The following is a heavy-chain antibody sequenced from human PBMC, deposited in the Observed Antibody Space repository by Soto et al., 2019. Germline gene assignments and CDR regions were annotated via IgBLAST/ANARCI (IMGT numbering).Heavy chain of an antibody. CDR3: AREGKYDFWSGYPPDYYYYYGMDV. CDR1: GYTFTSYG. J-gene: IGHJ6*02. V-gene: IGHV1-18*01. CDR2: ISAYNGNT. Sequence: ASVKVSCKASGYTFTSYGISWVRQAPGQGLEWMGWISAYNGNTNYAQKLQGRVTMTTDTSTSTAYMELRSLRSDDTAVYYCAREGKYDFWSGYPPDYYYYYGMDVWGQGTTVTVS. D-gene: IGHD3-3*01.